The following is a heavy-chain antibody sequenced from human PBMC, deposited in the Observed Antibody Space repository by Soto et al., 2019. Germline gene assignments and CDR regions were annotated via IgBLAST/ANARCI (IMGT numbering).Heavy chain of an antibody. CDR2: INAGNGNT. V-gene: IGHV1-3*01. CDR3: ARDQGYSSGWYASGMDV. CDR1: GYPFTSYA. Sequence: ASVKVSCKASGYPFTSYAMHWVRQAPGQRLEWMGWINAGNGNTKYSQKFQGRVTITRDTSASTAYMELSSLRSEDTAVYYCARDQGYSSGWYASGMDVWGQGTTVTVSS. D-gene: IGHD6-19*01. J-gene: IGHJ6*02.